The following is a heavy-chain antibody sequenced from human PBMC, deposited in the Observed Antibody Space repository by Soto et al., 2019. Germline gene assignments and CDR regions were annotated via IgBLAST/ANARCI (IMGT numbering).Heavy chain of an antibody. D-gene: IGHD3-22*01. V-gene: IGHV3-23*01. CDR3: AKTDDDSGYFYYYYYGMDV. CDR1: GFTFSSYA. Sequence: EVQLLESGGGLVQPGGSLRLSCAASGFTFSSYAMSWVRQAPGKGLEWVSAISGSGGSTYYADSVKGRFTISRDNSKNTLYFQKNSRRAEDNTVYYCAKTDDDSGYFYYYYYGMDVWGQGTTVTVSS. J-gene: IGHJ6*02. CDR2: ISGSGGST.